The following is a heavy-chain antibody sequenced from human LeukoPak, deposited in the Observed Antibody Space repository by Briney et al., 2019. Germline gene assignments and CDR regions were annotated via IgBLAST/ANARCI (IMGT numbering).Heavy chain of an antibody. CDR2: IYYSGST. CDR3: ARESIAVAGPFTGGMDV. Sequence: SQTLSLTCTVSGGSISSGGYYWSWIRQHPGKGLEWIGYIYYSGSTYYNPSLKSRVTISVDTSKNQFSLKLSSVTAADTAVYYCARESIAVAGPFTGGMDVWGQGTTVTVSS. D-gene: IGHD6-19*01. V-gene: IGHV4-31*03. CDR1: GGSISSGGYY. J-gene: IGHJ6*02.